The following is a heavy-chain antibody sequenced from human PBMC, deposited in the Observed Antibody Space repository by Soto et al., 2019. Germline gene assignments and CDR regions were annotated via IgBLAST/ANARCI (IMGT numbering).Heavy chain of an antibody. CDR3: ARGSGSLYYFDF. CDR1: GFSVSTNY. Sequence: GGSLRLSCAASGFSVSTNYMTWVRQAPGKGLEWVSVIYSGGSTYYADSVKGRFTISRDNSKNTLHLQMNSLRAEGTAVYYCARGSGSLYYFDFWGRGTLVTVPQ. V-gene: IGHV3-53*01. J-gene: IGHJ4*02. D-gene: IGHD1-26*01. CDR2: IYSGGST.